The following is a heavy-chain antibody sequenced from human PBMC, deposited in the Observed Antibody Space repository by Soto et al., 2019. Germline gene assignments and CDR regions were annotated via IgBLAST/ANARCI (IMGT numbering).Heavy chain of an antibody. CDR2: IYYSGST. Sequence: QVQLQESGPGLVKPSETLSLTCTVSGGSISSYYWSWIRQPPGKGLEWIGYIYYSGSTNYNPSLKSRVTISVDTSNNHFSQKRSSVTAADTAVYYCARVTLFGVVRNRGYYFDYWGQGTLVTVSS. J-gene: IGHJ4*02. V-gene: IGHV4-59*01. D-gene: IGHD3-3*01. CDR3: ARVTLFGVVRNRGYYFDY. CDR1: GGSISSYY.